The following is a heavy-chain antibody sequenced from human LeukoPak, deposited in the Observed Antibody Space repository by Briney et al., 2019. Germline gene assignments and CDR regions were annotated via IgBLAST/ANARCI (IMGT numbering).Heavy chain of an antibody. CDR3: ARDGPGDAFDI. J-gene: IGHJ3*02. D-gene: IGHD3-10*01. CDR2: IVPILGIA. Sequence: SVKVSCKASGGTFSSYTISWVRQAPGQGLEWMGRIVPILGIANYAQKFQGRVTITADKSTSTAYMELSSLRSEDTAVYYCARDGPGDAFDIWGQGTMVTVSS. V-gene: IGHV1-69*04. CDR1: GGTFSSYT.